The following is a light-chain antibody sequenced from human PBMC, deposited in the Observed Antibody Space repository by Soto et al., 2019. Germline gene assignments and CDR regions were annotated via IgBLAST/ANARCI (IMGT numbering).Light chain of an antibody. J-gene: IGLJ3*02. CDR1: SSNIGNNP. CDR2: DNN. V-gene: IGLV1-51*01. CDR3: GTWDSSRSAVV. Sequence: QSVLTQPPSVSAAPGQTVTISCSGSSSNIGNNPVSWYQHLPATAPKVIIYDNNRRSSPDRFSGSKSGTSATLGITGLQTGDEADYYCGTWDSSRSAVVFGGGTKLTVL.